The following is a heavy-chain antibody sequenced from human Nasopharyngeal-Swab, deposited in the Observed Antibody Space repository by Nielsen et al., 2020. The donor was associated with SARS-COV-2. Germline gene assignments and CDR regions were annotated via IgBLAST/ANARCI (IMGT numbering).Heavy chain of an antibody. CDR2: INHSGGT. V-gene: IGHV4-34*01. D-gene: IGHD4-23*01. CDR3: ARGHSGTVAPTPRWFDP. J-gene: IGHJ5*02. Sequence: WIRQPPGKGLEWIGEINHSGGTNYNPSLKSRVTISVDTPKNQFSLKLSSVTAADTAVYYCARGHSGTVAPTPRWFDPWGQGTLVTVSS.